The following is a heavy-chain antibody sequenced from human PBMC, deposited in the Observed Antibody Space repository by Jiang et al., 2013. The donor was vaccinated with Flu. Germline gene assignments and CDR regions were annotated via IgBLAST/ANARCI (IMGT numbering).Heavy chain of an antibody. CDR1: GYTFINYG. Sequence: GAEVKKPGASVRVSCKAPGYTFINYGISWVRQASGQGLEWMGWISGYNGNTRYAQKLLGRVTMTTDTSTNTAYMELRSLRSDDTAMYYCARDVPLTTVTKNYFDPWGQGTLVTVSS. D-gene: IGHD4-17*01. J-gene: IGHJ5*02. V-gene: IGHV1-18*01. CDR2: ISGYNGNT. CDR3: ARDVPLTTVTKNYFDP.